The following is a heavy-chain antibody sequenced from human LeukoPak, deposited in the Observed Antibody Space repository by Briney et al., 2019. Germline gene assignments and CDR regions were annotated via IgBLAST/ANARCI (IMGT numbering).Heavy chain of an antibody. CDR1: GYTFTGYY. CDR2: INPSGGST. Sequence: ASVKVSCKASGYTFTGYYMHWVRQAPGQGLEWMGIINPSGGSTSYAQKFQGRVTMTRDMSTSTVYMELSSLRSEDTAVYYCARDSDIVVVPAAYSFDYWGQGTLVTVSS. J-gene: IGHJ4*02. D-gene: IGHD2-2*01. V-gene: IGHV1-46*01. CDR3: ARDSDIVVVPAAYSFDY.